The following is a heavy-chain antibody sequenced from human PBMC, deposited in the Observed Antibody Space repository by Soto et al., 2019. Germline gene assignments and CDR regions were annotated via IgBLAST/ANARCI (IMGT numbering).Heavy chain of an antibody. V-gene: IGHV3-30*18. CDR3: AKDGEGFYYYDSSGPKSWFDS. J-gene: IGHJ5*01. Sequence: QVQLVESGGGVVQPGRSLRLSCAASGFTFSSHGMHWVRQAPGKGLEWVALISYDGSNKFYADSVKGRFTITRDNSKNTLYLQMNSRRPDDTAVYYCAKDGEGFYYYDSSGPKSWFDSWGQGTRVTVSS. CDR2: ISYDGSNK. CDR1: GFTFSSHG. D-gene: IGHD3-22*01.